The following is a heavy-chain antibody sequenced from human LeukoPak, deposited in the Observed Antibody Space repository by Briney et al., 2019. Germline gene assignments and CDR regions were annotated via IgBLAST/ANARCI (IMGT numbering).Heavy chain of an antibody. Sequence: GGSLRLSCAASGFSVGTNYMSWVRQAPGKGLEGVSVIYSGDHTYYADSVKGRFTISRDSSRNALCLQMNSLRAEDTAIYYCARDRGLGYCNGDDCYRAAFDIWGQGTVVTVSS. CDR2: IYSGDHT. CDR1: GFSVGTNY. J-gene: IGHJ3*02. CDR3: ARDRGLGYCNGDDCYRAAFDI. V-gene: IGHV3-66*01. D-gene: IGHD2-15*01.